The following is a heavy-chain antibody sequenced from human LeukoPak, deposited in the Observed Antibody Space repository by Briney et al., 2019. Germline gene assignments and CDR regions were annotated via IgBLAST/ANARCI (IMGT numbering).Heavy chain of an antibody. J-gene: IGHJ3*02. CDR2: INHSGST. CDR1: GGSFSGYY. D-gene: IGHD1-7*01. Sequence: SETLSLTCAVYGGSFSGYYWSWIRQPPGKGLEWIGEINHSGSTNYNPSLKSRVTISLDTSKSQFSLKLSSVTAADTAVYYCASLLGTTDAFDIWGQGTMVTVSS. V-gene: IGHV4-34*01. CDR3: ASLLGTTDAFDI.